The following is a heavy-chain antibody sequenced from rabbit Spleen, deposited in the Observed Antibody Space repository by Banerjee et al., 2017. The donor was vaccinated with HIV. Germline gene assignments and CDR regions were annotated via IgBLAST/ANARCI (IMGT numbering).Heavy chain of an antibody. D-gene: IGHD1-1*01. Sequence: QEQLVESGGGLVQPGGSLKLSCTVSGFDISKYGVTWVRQAPGKGLEWIGYIDPIFGVSYYATRVNGRFTISSHDAQNTLYLQLSSLTAADTATYFCVRARPYPFVLWGQGTLVTVS. V-gene: IGHV1S8*01. CDR1: GFDISKYG. J-gene: IGHJ4*01. CDR3: VRARPYPFVL. CDR2: IDPIFGVS.